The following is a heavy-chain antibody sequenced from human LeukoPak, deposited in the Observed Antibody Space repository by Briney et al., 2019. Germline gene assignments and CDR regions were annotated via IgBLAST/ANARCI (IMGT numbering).Heavy chain of an antibody. J-gene: IGHJ4*02. Sequence: GGPLILSCVASGFTFTTYSMNWVRLAPGKGLEWVSSISSSGDFIHHADSVKGRFTISRDNAKKSLYLQMNSLRAEDTAIYYCAGRDCSNGLCQFDYWGQGTLVTVSS. CDR2: ISSSGDFI. CDR3: AGRDCSNGLCQFDY. V-gene: IGHV3-21*01. D-gene: IGHD2-8*01. CDR1: GFTFTTYS.